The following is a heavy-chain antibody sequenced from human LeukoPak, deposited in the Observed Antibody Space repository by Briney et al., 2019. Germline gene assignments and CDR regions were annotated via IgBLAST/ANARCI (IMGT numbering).Heavy chain of an antibody. J-gene: IGHJ4*02. CDR2: IYHSGTT. D-gene: IGHD3-10*01. V-gene: IGHV4-38-2*01. Sequence: SETLSLNCAVSGYSISSGYYWGWTRQPPGKGLEWFGTIYHSGTTYYNPSLKSRVTISVDTSKNQFSLKLSSVTAADTAVYYCARRYYYGEPFDYWGQGTLVTVSS. CDR1: GYSISSGYY. CDR3: ARRYYYGEPFDY.